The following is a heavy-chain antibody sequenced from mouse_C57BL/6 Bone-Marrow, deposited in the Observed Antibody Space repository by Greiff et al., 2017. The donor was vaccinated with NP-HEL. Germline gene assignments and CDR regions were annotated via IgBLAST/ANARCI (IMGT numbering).Heavy chain of an antibody. J-gene: IGHJ2*01. CDR3: ARRAQATGY. V-gene: IGHV1-59*01. Sequence: VQLQQPGAELVRPGTSVKLSCTASGYTFTSYWMHWVKQRPGQGLEWIGGIDPSDSNTNYNQKFKGKATLTVDTSSSTAYLQLSSLTAVDSAVNYCARRAQATGYWGQGTTLTVSS. CDR2: IDPSDSNT. D-gene: IGHD3-2*02. CDR1: GYTFTSYW.